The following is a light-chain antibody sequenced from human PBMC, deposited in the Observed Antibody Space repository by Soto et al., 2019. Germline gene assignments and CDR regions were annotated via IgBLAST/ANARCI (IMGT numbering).Light chain of an antibody. Sequence: DIQMTQSPSSLSSSVGDRVAITCRASQSISSYLNWYQQKPGKAPKLLIYAASSLQSGVPSRFSGSGSGTEFTLTISSLQPDDFATYYCQHYNSYRWTFGQGTRLEIK. CDR3: QHYNSYRWT. V-gene: IGKV1-39*01. CDR2: AAS. CDR1: QSISSY. J-gene: IGKJ5*01.